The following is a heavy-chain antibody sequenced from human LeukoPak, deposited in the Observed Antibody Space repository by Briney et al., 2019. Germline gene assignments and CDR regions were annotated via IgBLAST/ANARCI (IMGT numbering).Heavy chain of an antibody. V-gene: IGHV4-59*11. CDR1: GGSISGPY. J-gene: IGHJ6*03. CDR2: VYYSGST. CDR3: ARVMGDLASLYHMDV. D-gene: IGHD3-16*01. Sequence: SETLSLTCTVSGGSISGPYWSWVRQPPGKGLEWIGDVYYSGSTHQNPSLKSRVTISVDTSKNQFSLKLRSVTAADTAVFYCARVMGDLASLYHMDVWGKGTTVTVSS.